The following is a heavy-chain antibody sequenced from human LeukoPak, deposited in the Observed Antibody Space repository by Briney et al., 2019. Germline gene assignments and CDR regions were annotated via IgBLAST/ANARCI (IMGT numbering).Heavy chain of an antibody. V-gene: IGHV3-23*01. CDR2: ISESGSGT. D-gene: IGHD3-3*01. CDR3: AKGVFGVNRAFDY. J-gene: IGHJ4*02. CDR1: GFTFNTCA. Sequence: PGGSLRLSREASGFTFNTCAMSWVRQAPGKGLEWVSAISESGSGTYYADSVKGRFTISRDNSKNTLYLQMNSLRVDDTALYYCAKGVFGVNRAFDYWGQGTLVTVSS.